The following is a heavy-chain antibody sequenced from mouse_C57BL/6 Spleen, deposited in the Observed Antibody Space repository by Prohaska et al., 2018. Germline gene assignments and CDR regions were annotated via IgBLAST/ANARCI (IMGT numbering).Heavy chain of an antibody. J-gene: IGHJ4*01. V-gene: IGHV1-54*01. Sequence: QVQLQQSGAELVRPGTSVKVSCKASGYAFTNYLIEWVKQRPGQGLEWIGVINPGSGGTNYNEKFKGKATLTADKSSSTAYMQLSSLTSEDSAVYFCARREGPNYDYDEGVYYYAMDYWGQGTSVTVSS. CDR2: INPGSGGT. CDR3: ARREGPNYDYDEGVYYYAMDY. D-gene: IGHD2-4*01. CDR1: GYAFTNYL.